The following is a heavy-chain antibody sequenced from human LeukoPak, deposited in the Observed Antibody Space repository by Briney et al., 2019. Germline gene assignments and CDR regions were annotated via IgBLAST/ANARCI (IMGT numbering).Heavy chain of an antibody. CDR3: ASAPLSLVVVVAATPAYFDY. CDR1: GGSFSGYY. J-gene: IGHJ4*02. Sequence: SETLSLTCAVYGGSFSGYYWSWIRQPPGEGREWVGEINHSGSTNYNPSLKSRVTISVDPSKNQFSLKLSSVTAAATAVYYCASAPLSLVVVVAATPAYFDYWGQGTLVTVSS. V-gene: IGHV4-34*01. D-gene: IGHD2-15*01. CDR2: INHSGST.